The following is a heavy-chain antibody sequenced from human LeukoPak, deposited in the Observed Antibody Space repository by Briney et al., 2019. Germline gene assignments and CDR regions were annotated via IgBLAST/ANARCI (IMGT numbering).Heavy chain of an antibody. Sequence: PGGSLRLSCAASGFTFSSYAMHWVRQAPGKGLEYVSAISSNGGSTYYANSVKGRFTISRDNSKNTLYLQMGSLRAEDMAVYYCARSMLGEPIPDYWGQGTLVTVSS. CDR2: ISSNGGST. CDR1: GFTFSSYA. J-gene: IGHJ4*02. D-gene: IGHD3-10*02. V-gene: IGHV3-64*01. CDR3: ARSMLGEPIPDY.